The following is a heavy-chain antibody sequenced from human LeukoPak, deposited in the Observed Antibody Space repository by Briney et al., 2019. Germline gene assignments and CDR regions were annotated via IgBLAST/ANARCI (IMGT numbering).Heavy chain of an antibody. Sequence: KPSETLSLTCTVSGGSISSYYWTWIRQPAGRGLEWIGRMSASGSTNYSPSLKSRVTMSVDTSKSQFSLRLNSVTAADTAVYYCARIYYFDSSGYYWFDPWGQGTLVTVSS. CDR3: ARIYYFDSSGYYWFDP. CDR1: GGSISSYY. J-gene: IGHJ5*02. D-gene: IGHD3-22*01. CDR2: MSASGST. V-gene: IGHV4-4*07.